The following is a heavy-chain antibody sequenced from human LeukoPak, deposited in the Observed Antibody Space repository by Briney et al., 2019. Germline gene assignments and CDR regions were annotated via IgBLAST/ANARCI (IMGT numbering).Heavy chain of an antibody. Sequence: PGGSLSLSCAASGFTFSIYAMHWVRQAPGKGLEYVSAISSRGGSSGGSTYHAKSVKGRFTISRDDSKNTLYLQMGSLRPEDIAVYYYARDSVSGWPTSLDYWGQGTLVTVSS. CDR2: ISSRGGSSGGST. D-gene: IGHD6-19*01. CDR1: GFTFSIYA. V-gene: IGHV3-64*01. J-gene: IGHJ4*02. CDR3: ARDSVSGWPTSLDY.